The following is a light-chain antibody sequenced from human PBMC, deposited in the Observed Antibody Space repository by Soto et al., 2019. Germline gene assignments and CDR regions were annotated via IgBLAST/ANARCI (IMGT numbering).Light chain of an antibody. J-gene: IGKJ1*01. V-gene: IGKV3-20*01. CDR2: GAS. Sequence: EIVLTQSPGTLSLSPGERSTLSCRASQSVSSSYLAWYQQKPGQAPRLXIYGASSRATGIPERFSGSGSGTDFTLTISRLEPEDFAVYYCQQYGSSPRTFGQGTKVDIK. CDR3: QQYGSSPRT. CDR1: QSVSSSY.